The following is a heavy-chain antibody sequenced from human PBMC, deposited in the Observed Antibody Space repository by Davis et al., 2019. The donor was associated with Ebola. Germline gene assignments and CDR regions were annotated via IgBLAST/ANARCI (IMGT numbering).Heavy chain of an antibody. D-gene: IGHD6-19*01. CDR3: ARDSVEWLATSDY. CDR2: INAGNGNT. V-gene: IGHV1-3*01. J-gene: IGHJ4*02. Sequence: ASVKVSCKASGYTFTSYAMHWVRQAPGQRLEWMGWINAGNGNTKYSQKFQGRVTMTTDTSTSTAYMELRSLRSDDTAVYYCARDSVEWLATSDYWGQGTLVTVSS. CDR1: GYTFTSYA.